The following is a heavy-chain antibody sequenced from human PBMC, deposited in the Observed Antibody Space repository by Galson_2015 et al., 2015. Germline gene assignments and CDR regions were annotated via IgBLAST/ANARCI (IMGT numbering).Heavy chain of an antibody. CDR1: GFTFSDYY. D-gene: IGHD3-10*01. CDR2: ISSSSSYT. J-gene: IGHJ3*02. V-gene: IGHV3-11*06. CDR3: ASWGYGSGSSLDGDAFDI. Sequence: SLRLSCAASGFTFSDYYMSWIRQAPGKGLEWVSYISSSSSYTNYADSVKGRFTISRDNAKNSLYLQMNSLRAEDTAVYYCASWGYGSGSSLDGDAFDIWGQGTMVTVSS.